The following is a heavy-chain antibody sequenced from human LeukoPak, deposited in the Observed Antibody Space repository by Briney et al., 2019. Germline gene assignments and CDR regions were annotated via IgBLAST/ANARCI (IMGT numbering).Heavy chain of an antibody. CDR2: INPNSGGT. D-gene: IGHD1-26*01. J-gene: IGHJ4*02. Sequence: ASVKVSCTASGYTFTGYYMHWVRQAPGQGLEWMGRINPNSGGTNYAQKFQGRVTITRDTSASTAYMELSSLRSEDTAVYYCARVRVGALFDYWGQGTLVTVSS. CDR3: ARVRVGALFDY. CDR1: GYTFTGYY. V-gene: IGHV1-2*06.